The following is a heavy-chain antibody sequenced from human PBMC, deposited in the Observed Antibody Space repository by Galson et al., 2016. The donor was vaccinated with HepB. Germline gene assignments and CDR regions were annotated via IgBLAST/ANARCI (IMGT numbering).Heavy chain of an antibody. CDR1: GYTFSNYD. J-gene: IGHJ4*02. D-gene: IGHD1-7*01. Sequence: SVKVSCRAFGYTFSNYDTVWVRQASGQGLEWMAWMNPNSGNTGYAPNFKGRLTLTRDTSISTAYMELSGLRSEDTAVYYFTRGVTGTKLIEYWGQGTLVTVSS. CDR3: TRGVTGTKLIEY. V-gene: IGHV1-8*01. CDR2: MNPNSGNT.